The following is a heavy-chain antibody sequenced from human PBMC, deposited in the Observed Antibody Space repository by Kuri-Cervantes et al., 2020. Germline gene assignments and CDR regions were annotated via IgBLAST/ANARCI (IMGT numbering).Heavy chain of an antibody. V-gene: IGHV3-33*08. J-gene: IGHJ3*02. Sequence: GESLKISCEASGFSFSSRGMHWVRQAPGKGLEWVAVIWYDGSHKYYADSVKGRFTISRENAKNSLYLQLNSLRAGDTAVYYCARDSGSGLGAFDIWGQGTMVTVSS. CDR3: ARDSGSGLGAFDI. CDR2: IWYDGSHK. CDR1: GFSFSSRG. D-gene: IGHD6-19*01.